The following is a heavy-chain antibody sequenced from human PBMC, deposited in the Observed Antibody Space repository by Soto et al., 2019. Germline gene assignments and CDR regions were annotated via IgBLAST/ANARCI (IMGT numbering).Heavy chain of an antibody. Sequence: SETLSLTCTVSGGSISSSSYYLGWIRQPPGKGLEWIGSIYYSGSTYYNPSLKSRVTISVDTSKNQFSLKLSSVTAADKAVYYCATTGSTTPTSDYWGQGTLVTVSS. CDR1: GGSISSSSYY. D-gene: IGHD6-13*01. CDR3: ATTGSTTPTSDY. V-gene: IGHV4-39*01. CDR2: IYYSGST. J-gene: IGHJ4*02.